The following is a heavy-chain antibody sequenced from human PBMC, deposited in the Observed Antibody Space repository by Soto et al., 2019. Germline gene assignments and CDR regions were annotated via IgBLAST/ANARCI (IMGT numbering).Heavy chain of an antibody. D-gene: IGHD2-21*02. CDR2: INAGNGNT. V-gene: IGHV1-3*01. Sequence: ASVKVSCKASGDTFTSYAMHWVRQAPGQRLEWMGWINAGNGNTKYSQKFQGRVTITRDTSASTAYMELSSLRSEDTAVYYCARGGRIAVVTDSFDSWGQGTLVTVSS. CDR1: GDTFTSYA. J-gene: IGHJ4*02. CDR3: ARGGRIAVVTDSFDS.